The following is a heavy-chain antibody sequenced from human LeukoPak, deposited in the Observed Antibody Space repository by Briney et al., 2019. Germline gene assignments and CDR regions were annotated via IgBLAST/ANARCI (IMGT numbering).Heavy chain of an antibody. CDR2: IYNGGST. CDR3: ARVGRGSPLDY. D-gene: IGHD3-10*01. Sequence: PSETLSLTCTVSGGSISSYYLSWIRQPAGKGLEWIGRIYNGGSTNYNPSLKSRVTFSVDTSKNQFSLKLSSVTAADTAVYYCARVGRGSPLDYWGQGTLVTVSS. CDR1: GGSISSYY. J-gene: IGHJ4*02. V-gene: IGHV4-4*07.